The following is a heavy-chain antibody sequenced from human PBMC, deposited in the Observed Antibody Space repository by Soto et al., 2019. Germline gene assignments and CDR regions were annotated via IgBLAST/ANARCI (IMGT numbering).Heavy chain of an antibody. CDR1: GYTFSNFW. D-gene: IGHD6-13*01. V-gene: IGHV5-51*01. CDR2: IYPGDHET. Sequence: LKISCQCSGYTFSNFWIGWVRQLPGKGLEWMGIIYPGDHETRYSPSFHGRVTISADKSINTAYLQWNSLEASDTAFYFCARSPRSSPYFDYWGQGALVTVSS. CDR3: ARSPRSSPYFDY. J-gene: IGHJ4*02.